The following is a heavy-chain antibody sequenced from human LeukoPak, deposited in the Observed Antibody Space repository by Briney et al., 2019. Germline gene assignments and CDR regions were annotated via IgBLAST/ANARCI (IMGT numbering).Heavy chain of an antibody. CDR3: ARNYYDSSGYYGSVDY. J-gene: IGHJ4*02. V-gene: IGHV3-30*02. CDR2: IRYDGSNK. CDR1: GFTFSSYG. Sequence: PGGSLRLSCAASGFTFSSYGMHWVRQAPGKGLEWVAFIRYDGSNKYYADSVKGRFTISRDNAKNSLYMQMNSLRAEDTAVYYCARNYYDSSGYYGSVDYWGQGTLVTVSS. D-gene: IGHD3-22*01.